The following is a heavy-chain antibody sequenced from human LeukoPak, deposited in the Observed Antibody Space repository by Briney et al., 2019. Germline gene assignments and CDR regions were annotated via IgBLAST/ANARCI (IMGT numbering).Heavy chain of an antibody. CDR3: TTDSGRSYFNFNF. V-gene: IGHV1-24*01. Sequence: ASVKVSCKISGFGLSVLSIHWMRQAPGKGLEWVGGIRPETGEPIYAQKFQGRVTVTEDTVTDTGYMELRSLTSDDTAVYFCTTDSGRSYFNFNFRGQGTLVTVSS. D-gene: IGHD3-10*01. CDR2: IRPETGEP. CDR1: GFGLSVLS. J-gene: IGHJ4*02.